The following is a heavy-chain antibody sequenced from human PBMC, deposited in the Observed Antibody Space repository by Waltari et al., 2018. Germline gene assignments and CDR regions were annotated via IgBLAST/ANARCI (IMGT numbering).Heavy chain of an antibody. D-gene: IGHD2-2*01. CDR3: ARHESSTSLSMDV. CDR2: ISYDGSNK. Sequence: QVQLVESGGGVVQPGRSLRLSCAASGFTFSSYGMHWVRQAPGKGLEWGEVISYDGSNKYYADSVKGRFTISRDNSKNTLYLQMNSLRAEDTAVYYCARHESSTSLSMDVWGQGTTVTVSS. V-gene: IGHV3-30*03. CDR1: GFTFSSYG. J-gene: IGHJ6*02.